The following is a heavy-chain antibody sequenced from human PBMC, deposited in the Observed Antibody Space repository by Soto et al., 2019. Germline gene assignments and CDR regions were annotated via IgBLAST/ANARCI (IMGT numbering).Heavy chain of an antibody. CDR1: GGSISSGGYY. D-gene: IGHD4-17*01. CDR3: ARDLYGGANWFDP. CDR2: IYYSGST. Sequence: QVQLQESGPGLVKPSQTLSLTCTVSGGSISSGGYYWSWIRQHPGKGLEWIGYIYYSGSTYYNPALKSRVTISVDTSKNQFSLKLSSVTAADTAVYYCARDLYGGANWFDPWGQGTLVTVSS. J-gene: IGHJ5*02. V-gene: IGHV4-31*03.